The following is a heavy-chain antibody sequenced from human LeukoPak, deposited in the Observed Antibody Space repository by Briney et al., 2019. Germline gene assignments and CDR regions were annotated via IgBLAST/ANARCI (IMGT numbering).Heavy chain of an antibody. CDR1: GFTFSSYW. D-gene: IGHD1-20*01. CDR2: INSDGSST. CDR3: ARAHYNWYYYYMDV. V-gene: IGHV3-74*01. Sequence: GGSLRLSCAASGFTFSSYWMHCVRQAPGKGLVWVSRINSDGSSTSYADSVKGRFTISRDNAKNTLYLQMNSLRAEDTAVYYCARAHYNWYYYYMDVWGKGTTVTVSS. J-gene: IGHJ6*03.